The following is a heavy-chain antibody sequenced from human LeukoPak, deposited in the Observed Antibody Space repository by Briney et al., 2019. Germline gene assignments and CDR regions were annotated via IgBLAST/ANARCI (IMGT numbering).Heavy chain of an antibody. CDR1: GFMFSSNW. J-gene: IGHJ4*02. Sequence: GGSLRLSCAASGFMFSSNWMSWVRLAPGRGLEWVANIKEDGTETYYVDSVKGRFTISRDNAKNSLYLQMNSLRVEDTAVYYCAKEGRSLQTYWGQGALVTVSS. CDR2: IKEDGTET. D-gene: IGHD5-24*01. CDR3: AKEGRSLQTY. V-gene: IGHV3-7*03.